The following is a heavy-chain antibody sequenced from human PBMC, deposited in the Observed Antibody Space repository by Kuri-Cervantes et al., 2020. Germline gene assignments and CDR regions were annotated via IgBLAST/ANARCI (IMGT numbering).Heavy chain of an antibody. CDR2: INAGNGNT. Sequence: ASVKVSCKASVYTFTSYAMHWVRQAPGQRLEWMGWINAGNGNTKYSQKFQGRVTITRDTSASTSYMELSSLRSEDTAVYYCARGPPPDVGDFDYWGQATLVTVSS. D-gene: IGHD3-16*01. CDR3: ARGPPPDVGDFDY. CDR1: VYTFTSYA. V-gene: IGHV1-3*01. J-gene: IGHJ4*02.